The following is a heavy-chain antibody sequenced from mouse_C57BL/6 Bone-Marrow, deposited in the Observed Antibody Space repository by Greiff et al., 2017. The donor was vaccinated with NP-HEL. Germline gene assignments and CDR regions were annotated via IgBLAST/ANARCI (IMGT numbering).Heavy chain of an antibody. CDR1: GYTFTGYW. CDR3: ARPNYYGSSYLYAMDY. J-gene: IGHJ4*01. CDR2: ILPGSGST. V-gene: IGHV1-9*01. Sequence: VQLKESGAELMKPGASVKLSCKATGYTFTGYWIEWVKQRPGHGLEWIGEILPGSGSTNYNEKFKGKATFTADTSSNTAYMQLSSLTTEDSAIYYCARPNYYGSSYLYAMDYWGQGTSVTVSS. D-gene: IGHD1-1*01.